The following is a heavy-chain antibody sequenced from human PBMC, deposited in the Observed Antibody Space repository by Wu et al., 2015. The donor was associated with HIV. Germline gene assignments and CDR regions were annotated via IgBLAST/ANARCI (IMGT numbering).Heavy chain of an antibody. D-gene: IGHD4-17*01. CDR2: IIPIFGTA. V-gene: IGHV1-69*05. J-gene: IGHJ4*02. CDR3: ARDGHPLIDYGDPALTSLDY. Sequence: QVQLVQSGAEVKKPGSSVKVSCKASGGTFSSYAISWVRQAPGQGLEWMGGIIPIFGTANYAQKFQGRVTITTDESTSTAYMELSSLRSEDTAVYYCARDGHPLIDYGDPALTSLDYWGQGTLVTGLL. CDR1: GGTFSSYA.